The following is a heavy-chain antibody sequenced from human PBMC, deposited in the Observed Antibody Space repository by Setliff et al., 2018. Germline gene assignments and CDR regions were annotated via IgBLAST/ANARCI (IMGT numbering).Heavy chain of an antibody. V-gene: IGHV1-18*01. D-gene: IGHD1-26*01. CDR2: ISPYNGNT. Sequence: ASVKVSCKASGYTFKTYGFTWVRQAPGQGLEWMGWISPYNGNTNSAQKFQGRVTMTTDTSTSTAYMELKSLRYDDTAVYYCARDSTGSDLYEFQYMDVWGKGTPVTVSS. CDR3: ARDSTGSDLYEFQYMDV. CDR1: GYTFKTYG. J-gene: IGHJ6*03.